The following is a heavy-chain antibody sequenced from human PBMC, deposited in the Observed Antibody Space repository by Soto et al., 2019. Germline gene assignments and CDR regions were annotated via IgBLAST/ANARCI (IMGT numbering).Heavy chain of an antibody. D-gene: IGHD3-22*01. V-gene: IGHV1-69*06. J-gene: IGHJ4*02. CDR3: AISYYYDSSGNPAFSSY. CDR2: IIPIFGTA. CDR1: GGTFSSYA. Sequence: ASVKVSCKASGGTFSSYAISWVRQAPGQGLEWMGGIIPIFGTANYAQKFQGRVTITADKSTSTAYMELSSLRSEDTAVYYCAISYYYDSSGNPAFSSYWGQGTLVTVSS.